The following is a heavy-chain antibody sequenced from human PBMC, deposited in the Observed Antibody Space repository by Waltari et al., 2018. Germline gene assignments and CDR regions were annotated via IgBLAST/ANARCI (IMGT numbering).Heavy chain of an antibody. D-gene: IGHD2-2*01. V-gene: IGHV4-38-2*02. CDR3: ARDHSTSWSHDAYDV. J-gene: IGHJ3*01. CDR2: VYHSGAT. Sequence: QVKLQESGPVLVRPSETLSLTCLVSDQSIKSVFYWGWLRLPPGKGLEWVGSVYHSGATYYNPSLSSRVTISVDTSKNQVFLRLASVTAADSGMYYCARDHSTSWSHDAYDVWGPGTMVTVAS. CDR1: DQSIKSVFY.